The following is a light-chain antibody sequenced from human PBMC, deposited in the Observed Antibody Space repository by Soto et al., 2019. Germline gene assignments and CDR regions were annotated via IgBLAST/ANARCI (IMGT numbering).Light chain of an antibody. CDR3: QHYDGYPQT. CDR2: AAS. CDR1: QDINNF. J-gene: IGKJ5*01. V-gene: IGKV1-16*01. Sequence: DIQMTQSPSSLSASVGDRVTITCRASQDINNFLAWFQQKPGRAPKTLIFAASRLHSGIPSRFGGSGSGTTFTLTISSLQPEDLGTYYCQHYDGYPQTFGQGTRLEIK.